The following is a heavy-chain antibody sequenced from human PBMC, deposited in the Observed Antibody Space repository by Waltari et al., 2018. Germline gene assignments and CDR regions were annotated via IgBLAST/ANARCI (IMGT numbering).Heavy chain of an antibody. J-gene: IGHJ5*02. CDR2: MKPNSGNT. V-gene: IGHV1-8*01. CDR1: GYTFTSYD. CDR3: ARARPFYSSVKGGWFDP. Sequence: QVQLVQSGAEVKKPGASVKVSCKASGYTFTSYDINWVRQATGQGLEWMGWMKPNSGNTCYAQKFKGRVTMTRNTTISTAYMELSSLRSEDTAVYYCARARPFYSSVKGGWFDPWGQGTLVTVSS. D-gene: IGHD3-22*01.